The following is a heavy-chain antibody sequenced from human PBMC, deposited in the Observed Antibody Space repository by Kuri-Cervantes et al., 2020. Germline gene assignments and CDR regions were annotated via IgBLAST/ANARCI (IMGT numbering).Heavy chain of an antibody. J-gene: IGHJ4*02. V-gene: IGHV4-34*01. CDR3: ARSKQQLSDY. Sequence: SETLSLTCAVYGGSFSGYYWSWIRQPPGKGLEWIGEINHSGSTNYNPSLKSRVTISVDTSKNQFSLKLSSVTAADTAVYYCARSKQQLSDYWGQGTQVTVSS. CDR1: GGSFSGYY. CDR2: INHSGST. D-gene: IGHD6-13*01.